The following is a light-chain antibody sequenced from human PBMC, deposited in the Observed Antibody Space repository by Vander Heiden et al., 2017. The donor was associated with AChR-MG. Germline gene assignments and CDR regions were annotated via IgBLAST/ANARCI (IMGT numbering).Light chain of an antibody. CDR1: RSDVGSYNL. CDR2: EVS. V-gene: IGLV2-23*02. CDR3: CSYAGSSTPVV. Sequence: QSALPPPASVSGSPGQSIPISCTGTRSDVGSYNLVSWYQQHPGKAPKLMIYEVSKRPSGVANRFSGSKSGNTASLTISGLQAEDEADYYCCSYAGSSTPVVFGGGTKLTGL. J-gene: IGLJ2*01.